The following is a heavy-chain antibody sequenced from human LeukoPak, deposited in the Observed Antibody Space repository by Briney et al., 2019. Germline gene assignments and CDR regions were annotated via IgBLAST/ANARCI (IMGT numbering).Heavy chain of an antibody. J-gene: IGHJ4*02. D-gene: IGHD3-22*01. CDR2: ISGSGGST. Sequence: GGSLRLSCAASGFTFSSYAMSWVRQAPGKGLEWVSAISGSGGSTYYADSVKGRFTISRDNSKNTLYLQMNSLRAEDTAVYYCAKDPARNYYDSSGYGRIDYWGQGTLVTVSS. CDR1: GFTFSSYA. CDR3: AKDPARNYYDSSGYGRIDY. V-gene: IGHV3-23*01.